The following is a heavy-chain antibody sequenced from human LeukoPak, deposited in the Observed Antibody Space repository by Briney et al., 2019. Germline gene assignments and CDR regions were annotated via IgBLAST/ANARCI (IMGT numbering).Heavy chain of an antibody. V-gene: IGHV1-2*06. Sequence: GASVKVSCKASGYTFTGYYMHWVRQAPGQGLEWMGRINPDSGGTNYAQKFQGRVTMTRDTSISTAYMELSRLRSDDTAGYYCASLMGELSLDYGMDVWGQGTTVTVSS. CDR3: ASLMGELSLDYGMDV. CDR1: GYTFTGYY. D-gene: IGHD3-16*02. CDR2: INPDSGGT. J-gene: IGHJ6*02.